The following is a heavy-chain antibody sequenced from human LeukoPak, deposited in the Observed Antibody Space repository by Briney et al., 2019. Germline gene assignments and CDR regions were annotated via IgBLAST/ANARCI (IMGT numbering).Heavy chain of an antibody. CDR2: FDPEDGET. V-gene: IGHV1-24*01. D-gene: IGHD3-3*01. CDR1: GYTLTELS. CDR3: ATDLYDFWSGYLFDY. Sequence: ASVKVSCKVSGYTLTELSMHWVRQAPGKGLEWMGGFDPEDGETIYAQKFQGRVTMTEDTSTDTAYMELSSLRSEDTAVYYCATDLYDFWSGYLFDYWAREPWSPSPQ. J-gene: IGHJ4*02.